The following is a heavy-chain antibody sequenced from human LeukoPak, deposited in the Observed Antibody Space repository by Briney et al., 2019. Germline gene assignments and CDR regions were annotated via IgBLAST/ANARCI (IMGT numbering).Heavy chain of an antibody. V-gene: IGHV4-34*01. J-gene: IGHJ5*02. Sequence: SETLSLTCAVYGGSFSGYYWSWIRQPPGKGLEWIGETNHSGSTNYNPSLKSRVTISVDTSKNQFSLKLSSVTAADTAVYYCAAGAIENDCRDYVSLWFDPWGQGTLVTVSS. CDR3: AAGAIENDCRDYVSLWFDP. D-gene: IGHD4-17*01. CDR1: GGSFSGYY. CDR2: TNHSGST.